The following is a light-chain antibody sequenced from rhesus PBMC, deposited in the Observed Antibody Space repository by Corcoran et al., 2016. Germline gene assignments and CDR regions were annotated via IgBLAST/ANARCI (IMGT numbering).Light chain of an antibody. CDR1: QGISNW. J-gene: IGKJ4*01. Sequence: DIQMTQSPSSLSASVGDKVTITCHASQGISNWLAWYQQKPGKAPKPLIYAASSLQRGGPSRCSGTGSWTDYTLTISSLQPGDFATYYCRQYDDLPLTFGGGTKVEIK. CDR2: AAS. V-gene: IGKV1-19*01. CDR3: RQYDDLPLT.